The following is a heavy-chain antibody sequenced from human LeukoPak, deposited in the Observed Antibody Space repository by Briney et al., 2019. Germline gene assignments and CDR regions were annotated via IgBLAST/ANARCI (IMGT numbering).Heavy chain of an antibody. CDR2: ISGDGRNI. CDR1: GFTFSSYW. CDR3: TRDLMDYDVSTGLHHYYMDV. J-gene: IGHJ6*02. Sequence: GGSLRLSCAASGFTFSSYWMSWVRQAPRKGLVWVSRISGDGRNINYADSVRGRFTISRDNAKNTPYLQMNTLRVEDTAVYYCTRDLMDYDVSTGLHHYYMDVWGQGTTVTVSS. D-gene: IGHD3-9*01. V-gene: IGHV3-74*01.